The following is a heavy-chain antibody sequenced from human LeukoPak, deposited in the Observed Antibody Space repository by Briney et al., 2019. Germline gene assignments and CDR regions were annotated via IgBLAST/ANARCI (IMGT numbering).Heavy chain of an antibody. V-gene: IGHV4-4*07. CDR2: IYTSGST. D-gene: IGHD2-2*02. CDR1: GGSISSYY. Sequence: SETLSLTCTVSGGSISSYYWSWIRQPAGKGLEWIGRIYTSGSTNYNPSLKSRVTMSVDTSKNQFSLKLSSVTAADTAVYFCAGATVVAGYCTTTRCYKPFDIWGQGTMVTVSS. J-gene: IGHJ3*02. CDR3: AGATVVAGYCTTTRCYKPFDI.